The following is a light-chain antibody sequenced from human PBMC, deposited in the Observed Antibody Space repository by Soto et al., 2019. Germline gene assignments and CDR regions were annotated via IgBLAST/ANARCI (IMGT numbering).Light chain of an antibody. CDR2: EVS. Sequence: QSVLTQPASVSGSPGQSITISCTGTSSDVGAYNYVSWFQQHPGKAPKLLIYEVSNQPSGVSYRFSGSKSGSTASLTISGLQAEDEADYYCSSYTRSRTYVFGTGTKLTVL. V-gene: IGLV2-14*01. J-gene: IGLJ1*01. CDR1: SSDVGAYNY. CDR3: SSYTRSRTYV.